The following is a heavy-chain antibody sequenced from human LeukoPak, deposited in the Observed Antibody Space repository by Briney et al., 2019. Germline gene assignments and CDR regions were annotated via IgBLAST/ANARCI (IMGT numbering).Heavy chain of an antibody. CDR2: ISYHGSNK. CDR3: AKVGYSSSWYRSGYFDY. Sequence: GGSLRLSCAASGFTFSNYAMHWVRQAPGKGLEWVAIISYHGSNKYYSDSMKGRFTISRDNSKNTLYLQMNSLRAEDTAVYYCAKVGYSSSWYRSGYFDYWGQGTLVTVSS. V-gene: IGHV3-30*18. J-gene: IGHJ4*02. D-gene: IGHD6-13*01. CDR1: GFTFSNYA.